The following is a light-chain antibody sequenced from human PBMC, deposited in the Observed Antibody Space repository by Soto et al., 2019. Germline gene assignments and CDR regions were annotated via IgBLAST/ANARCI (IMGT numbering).Light chain of an antibody. CDR2: RAS. Sequence: GSRATLFCTASLSINSNLAWYQLHPGQAPRLVSVRASLRATGFPARFSCIGYGTEFNITISSLQSEASAIYYCQQYNNWPRATFGGGIKVE. CDR1: LSINSN. J-gene: IGKJ4*01. V-gene: IGKV3-15*01. CDR3: QQYNNWPRAT.